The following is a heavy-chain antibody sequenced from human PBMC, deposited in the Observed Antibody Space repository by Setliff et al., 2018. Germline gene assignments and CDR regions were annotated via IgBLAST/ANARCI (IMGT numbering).Heavy chain of an antibody. CDR3: ARDLDGGNGHDL. J-gene: IGHJ5*02. CDR2: ISASSSTI. CDR1: GFTFNRHN. V-gene: IGHV3-48*01. D-gene: IGHD2-15*01. Sequence: SLRLSCAASGFTFNRHNMNWVRQAPGKGLEWVSYISASSSTIYYSGSVKGRFTISRDNAKNSLFLQMNGLRADDTAVYYCARDLDGGNGHDLWGRGTLVTVS.